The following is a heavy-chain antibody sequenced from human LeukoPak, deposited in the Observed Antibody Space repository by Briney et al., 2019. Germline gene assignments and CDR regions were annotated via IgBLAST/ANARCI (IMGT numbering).Heavy chain of an antibody. J-gene: IGHJ5*02. CDR2: ITSKAFGGRT. CDR1: GFTFGDYA. D-gene: IGHD3-22*01. V-gene: IGHV3-49*03. CDR3: CYDNGGYFLLGT. Sequence: GGSLRLSCTTSGFTFGDYAVSWFRQAPGKGLEWVGFITSKAFGGRTEYAASVKGRFTISRDDSKSIAYLQMNSLKTEDTAVYYCCYDNGGYFLLGTWGQGTLVTVSS.